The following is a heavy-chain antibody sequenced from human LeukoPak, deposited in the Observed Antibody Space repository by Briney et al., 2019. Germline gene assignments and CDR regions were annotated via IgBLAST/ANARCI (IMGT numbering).Heavy chain of an antibody. J-gene: IGHJ6*03. D-gene: IGHD3-10*01. CDR2: IYTSGST. CDR3: ARDTSIYGSGSYFRDYYYYYMDV. Sequence: SQTLSLTCTVSGGSISSGSYYWSWIRQPSGTGLEWIGRIYTSGSTNYNPSLKSRVTISVDTSKNQFSLKLSSVTAADTAVYYCARDTSIYGSGSYFRDYYYYYMDVWGKGTTVTISS. V-gene: IGHV4-61*02. CDR1: GGSISSGSYY.